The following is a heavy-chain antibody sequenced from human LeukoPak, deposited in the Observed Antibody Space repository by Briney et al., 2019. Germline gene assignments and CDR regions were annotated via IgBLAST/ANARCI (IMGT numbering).Heavy chain of an antibody. CDR3: ARGLQAARLAVADS. D-gene: IGHD6-19*01. J-gene: IGHJ5*02. Sequence: PGGSLRLSCAASGFTFSSYWMHWVRQAPGKGLVWVSRISSDESSTSYADSVKGRFTISRDNAKNTLYLQMNSLRAEDTAVYYCARGLQAARLAVADSWGQGTPVTVSS. CDR1: GFTFSSYW. CDR2: ISSDESST. V-gene: IGHV3-74*01.